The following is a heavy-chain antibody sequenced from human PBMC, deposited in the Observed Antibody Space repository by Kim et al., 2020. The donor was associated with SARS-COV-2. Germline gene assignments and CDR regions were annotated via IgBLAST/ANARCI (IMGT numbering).Heavy chain of an antibody. CDR1: GYTFSSNA. D-gene: IGHD2-2*01. J-gene: IGHJ4*02. V-gene: IGHV7-4-1*02. CDR3: AAWRPPDSVYCSTSSCQVIDYFDY. CDR2: INTNTGNP. Sequence: ASVKVSCKASGYTFSSNAMNWVRQAPGQGPEWMGWINTNTGNPTYAQGFAGRYVFSLDTSVSTAYLQINNLKAEDSAVYYCAAWRPPDSVYCSTSSCQVIDYFDYWSQGTMVTVSS.